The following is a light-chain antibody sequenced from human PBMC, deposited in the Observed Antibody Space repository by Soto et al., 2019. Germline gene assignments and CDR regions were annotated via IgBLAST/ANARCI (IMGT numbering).Light chain of an antibody. Sequence: DFEMTQSPSSLSAFVGDRVTMTCRASQSIGTFLSWYQQKSGRAPKLLIYAASSLQIGVPSRFSGSGSGTNFTLTISSLQPEDFATYFCQQNYDTPITFGQGTRLEN. CDR1: QSIGTF. CDR2: AAS. CDR3: QQNYDTPIT. V-gene: IGKV1-39*01. J-gene: IGKJ5*01.